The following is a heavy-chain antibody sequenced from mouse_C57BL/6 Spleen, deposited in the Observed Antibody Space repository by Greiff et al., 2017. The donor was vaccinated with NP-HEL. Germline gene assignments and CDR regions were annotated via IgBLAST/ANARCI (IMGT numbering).Heavy chain of an antibody. CDR1: GFTFSDYG. Sequence: EVKLMESGGGLVKPGGSLKLSCAASGFTFSDYGLHWVRQAPEKGLEWVAYISSGSSTISYADTVKGRFTISRDNAKNTLFLQMTSLRSEGTAMYYCARRYSNYVGAWFAYWGQGTLVTVSA. J-gene: IGHJ3*01. V-gene: IGHV5-17*01. CDR3: ARRYSNYVGAWFAY. D-gene: IGHD2-5*01. CDR2: ISSGSSTI.